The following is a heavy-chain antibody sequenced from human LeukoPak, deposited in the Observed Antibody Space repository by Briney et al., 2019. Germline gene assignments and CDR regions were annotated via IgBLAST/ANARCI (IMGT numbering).Heavy chain of an antibody. J-gene: IGHJ4*02. D-gene: IGHD2-2*01. CDR1: GYSFTSYW. CDR2: IYPGDSDT. V-gene: IGHV5-51*01. Sequence: GESLKISCKGSGYSFTSYWIGWVRQMPGKGLEGMGIIYPGDSDTRYSPSFQGQVTISADKSISTAYLQWSSLKASDTAMYYCARHLGYCSTTSCYEDYWGQGTLVTVSS. CDR3: ARHLGYCSTTSCYEDY.